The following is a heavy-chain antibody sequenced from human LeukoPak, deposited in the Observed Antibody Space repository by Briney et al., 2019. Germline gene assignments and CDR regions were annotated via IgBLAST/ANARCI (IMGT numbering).Heavy chain of an antibody. Sequence: ASVKVSCEASGYTFTGYYMHWVRQAPGQGLEWMGWMNPNSGNTGYAQKFQGRVTMTRNTSISTAYMELSSLRSEDTAVYYCARGFYSGDYYYYGMDVWGQGTTVTVSS. J-gene: IGHJ6*02. V-gene: IGHV1-8*02. CDR3: ARGFYSGDYYYYGMDV. CDR2: MNPNSGNT. D-gene: IGHD6-19*01. CDR1: GYTFTGYY.